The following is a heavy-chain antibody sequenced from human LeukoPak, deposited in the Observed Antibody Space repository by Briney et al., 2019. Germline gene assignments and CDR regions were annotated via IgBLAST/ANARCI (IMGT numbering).Heavy chain of an antibody. Sequence: GGSLRPSCAASGFTFSSFAMSWVRHGPGKGLEWVSAISGSDGYTYYADSVKGRFTISRDNSKNTLSLQMNSLTAEDTAVYYCAKGRARGSYYPEYFQHWGQGTLVTVSS. CDR1: GFTFSSFA. D-gene: IGHD1-26*01. J-gene: IGHJ1*01. CDR2: ISGSDGYT. CDR3: AKGRARGSYYPEYFQH. V-gene: IGHV3-23*01.